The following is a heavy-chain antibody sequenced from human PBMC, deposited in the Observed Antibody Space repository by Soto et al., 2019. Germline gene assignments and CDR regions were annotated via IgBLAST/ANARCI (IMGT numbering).Heavy chain of an antibody. CDR1: GYTFSDYY. J-gene: IGHJ4*02. Sequence: ASVKVSCKASGYTFSDYYIHWVLQAPGQGLEWMGWINPNSGGTKYAPKFQGGVTMTRDTSITTAYMELSRLRSGDTAVYYCAREPATAKPEGVDFWGQGTLVTVSS. CDR2: INPNSGGT. V-gene: IGHV1-2*02. CDR3: AREPATAKPEGVDF. D-gene: IGHD1-1*01.